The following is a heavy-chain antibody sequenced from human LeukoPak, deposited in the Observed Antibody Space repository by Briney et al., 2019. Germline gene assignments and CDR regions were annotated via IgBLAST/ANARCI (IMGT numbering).Heavy chain of an antibody. Sequence: PGGSLRLSCAASGLTVADYGMSWVRQAPRKGLEWVSGIDWSGESTSYADSVKGRFTISRDNSENTLYLHMNNLRAEDTALYYCARDLSASWYSLGSWGRGTLVTVSS. J-gene: IGHJ4*02. CDR2: IDWSGEST. CDR1: GLTVADYG. V-gene: IGHV3-20*04. D-gene: IGHD6-13*01. CDR3: ARDLSASWYSLGS.